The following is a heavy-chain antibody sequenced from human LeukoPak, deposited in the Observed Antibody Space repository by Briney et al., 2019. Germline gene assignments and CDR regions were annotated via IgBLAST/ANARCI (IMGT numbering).Heavy chain of an antibody. CDR2: ISAGGATT. Sequence: TGGSLRLSCAASGFTFGDCVMTWVRQAPGKGLEWVSGISAGGATTHYADSVKGRFTMSRDNSKKTVYLQMNSLRAEDTAIYYCAKGKVNHDGAFDFWGQGTMVTVSS. CDR3: AKGKVNHDGAFDF. V-gene: IGHV3-23*01. D-gene: IGHD3-16*01. CDR1: GFTFGDCV. J-gene: IGHJ3*01.